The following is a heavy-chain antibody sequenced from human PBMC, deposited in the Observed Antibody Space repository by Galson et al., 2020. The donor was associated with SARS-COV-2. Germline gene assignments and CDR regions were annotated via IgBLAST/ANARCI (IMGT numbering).Heavy chain of an antibody. CDR3: ARDSYYYDNSGYFNL. CDR1: GSTLTGNS. Sequence: ASVKVSCKTSGSTLTGNSIHWVRQAPGQGLEWMGWINPNGGGTNYALRFQGRVTMTRDTSITTAYMELSRLRSDDTAVYYGARDSYYYDNSGYFNLWGQGTPVTVSS. V-gene: IGHV1-2*02. CDR2: INPNGGGT. J-gene: IGHJ4*02. D-gene: IGHD3-22*01.